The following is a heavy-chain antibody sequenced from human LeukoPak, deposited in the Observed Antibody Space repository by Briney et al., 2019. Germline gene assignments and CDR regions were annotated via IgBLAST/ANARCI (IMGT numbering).Heavy chain of an antibody. CDR3: ARINPRTYYYGSGSPRAYGMDV. J-gene: IGHJ6*02. Sequence: GASVKVSCKASGYTFTSYDINWVRQATGQGLEWMGWMNPNSGNTGYAQKFQGRVTMTRNTSMSTAYMELSSLRSEDTAVYYCARINPRTYYYGSGSPRAYGMDVWGQGTTVTVSS. D-gene: IGHD3-10*01. CDR1: GYTFTSYD. CDR2: MNPNSGNT. V-gene: IGHV1-8*01.